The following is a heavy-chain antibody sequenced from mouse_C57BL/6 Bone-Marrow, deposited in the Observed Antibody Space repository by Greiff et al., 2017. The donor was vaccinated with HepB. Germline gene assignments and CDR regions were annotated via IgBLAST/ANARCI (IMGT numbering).Heavy chain of an antibody. V-gene: IGHV1-81*01. D-gene: IGHD2-3*01. CDR1: GYTFTSYG. CDR2: IYPRSGNT. J-gene: IGHJ4*01. CDR3: ARRSDGYFPMDY. Sequence: QVQLQQSGAELARPGASVKLSCKASGYTFTSYGISWVKQRTGQGLEWIGEIYPRSGNTYYNEKFKGKATLTADKSSSTAYMELRSLTSEDSAVYFCARRSDGYFPMDYWGQGTSVTVSS.